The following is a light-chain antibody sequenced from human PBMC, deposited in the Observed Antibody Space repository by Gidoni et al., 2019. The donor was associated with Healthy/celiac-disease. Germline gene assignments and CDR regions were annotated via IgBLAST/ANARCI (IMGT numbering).Light chain of an antibody. CDR2: ATS. V-gene: IGKV1-39*01. J-gene: IGKJ1*01. Sequence: DIQMTQSPSSLSASVGDRVTITCRASQSISSYLNWYQQKPGKAPKLLMYATSSVQSGVPSRFSGSGSGTDFTLTISSLQPEDFATYYCQQSYSTPPTFGQGTKVEIK. CDR1: QSISSY. CDR3: QQSYSTPPT.